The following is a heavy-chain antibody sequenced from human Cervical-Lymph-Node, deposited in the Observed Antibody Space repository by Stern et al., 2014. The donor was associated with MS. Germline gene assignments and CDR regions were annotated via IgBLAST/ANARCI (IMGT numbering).Heavy chain of an antibody. J-gene: IGHJ4*02. CDR1: PYSISSGYY. CDR2: THRSGSP. CDR3: ARWGYGDYEADY. V-gene: IGHV4-38-2*02. D-gene: IGHD4-17*01. Sequence: QVQLQESGPRLVKPSETLSLTCSVSPYSISSGYYWAWIRQSPGKGLEWIGTTHRSGSPYYNPSLKSRVPISADTSKNQFFLMLTSVAAADTAVYYCARWGYGDYEADYWGQGTLVTVSS.